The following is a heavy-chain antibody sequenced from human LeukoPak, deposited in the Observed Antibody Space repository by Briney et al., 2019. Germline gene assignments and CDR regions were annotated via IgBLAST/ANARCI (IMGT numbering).Heavy chain of an antibody. J-gene: IGHJ4*02. CDR3: AREVKKVSMSPYFDY. CDR2: MNPNSGNT. V-gene: IGHV1-8*02. CDR1: GYTFTSYD. Sequence: ASVKVSCKASGYTFTSYDINWVRQATGQGLEWMGWMNPNSGNTGYAQKLQGRVTMTTDTSTSTAYMELRSLRSDDTAVYYCAREVKKVSMSPYFDYWGQGTLVTVSS. D-gene: IGHD2/OR15-2a*01.